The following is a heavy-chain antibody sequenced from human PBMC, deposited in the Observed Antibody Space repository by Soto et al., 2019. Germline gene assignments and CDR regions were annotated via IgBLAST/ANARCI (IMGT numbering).Heavy chain of an antibody. V-gene: IGHV3-21*01. J-gene: IGHJ6*02. Sequence: GALRLSCAASGFTFSSYSMNWVRQAPVKGLEWVSSISSSSSYIYYADSVKGRFTISRDNAKNSLYLQMNSLRAEDTAVYYCARDLEPIYYYYYGMDVWGQGTTVTVSS. CDR3: ARDLEPIYYYYYGMDV. D-gene: IGHD1-1*01. CDR1: GFTFSSYS. CDR2: ISSSSSYI.